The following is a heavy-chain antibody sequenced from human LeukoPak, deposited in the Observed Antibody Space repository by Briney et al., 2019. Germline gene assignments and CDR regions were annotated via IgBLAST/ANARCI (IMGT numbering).Heavy chain of an antibody. V-gene: IGHV4-39*01. CDR1: GGSISSSSYY. J-gene: IGHJ5*02. CDR2: IYYSGST. D-gene: IGHD3-16*01. CDR3: ARHQIIGRERGSNWFDP. Sequence: SETLSLTCTVSGGSISSSSYYWGWIRQPPGKELEWIGSIYYSGSTYYNPSLKSRVTISVDTSKNQFSLKLSSVTAADTAVYYCARHQIIGRERGSNWFDPWGQGTLVTVSS.